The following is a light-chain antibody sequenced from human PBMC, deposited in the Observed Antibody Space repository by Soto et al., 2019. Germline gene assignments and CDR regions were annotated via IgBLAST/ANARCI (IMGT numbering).Light chain of an antibody. J-gene: IGKJ5*01. CDR1: QILLHSNGYNY. Sequence: DIVMTQSPLSLPVTPGEPSSISCSSIQILLHSNGYNYLDWYQQKPGKAPKLLIYDASSLESGVPSRFSGSGSGTDFTLTISSLQPEDFAVYYCQQDYNLPFTFGQGTRLEIK. CDR3: QQDYNLPFT. CDR2: DAS. V-gene: IGKV2-28*01.